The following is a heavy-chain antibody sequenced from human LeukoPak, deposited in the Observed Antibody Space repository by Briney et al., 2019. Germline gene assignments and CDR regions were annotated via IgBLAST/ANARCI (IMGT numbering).Heavy chain of an antibody. CDR2: IDHDGSGT. J-gene: IGHJ4*02. CDR1: GFTFKNYW. D-gene: IGHD5-18*01. V-gene: IGHV3-74*01. CDR3: VRDLPQTGYSYDY. Sequence: GGSLRLSCAASGFTFKNYWMHWVRQAPGTGLVWVSRIDHDGSGTSYADSVKGRFPVSRDNAKSTLYLQMNTLRAEDTAVYYCVRDLPQTGYSYDYWGQGTLVTVSS.